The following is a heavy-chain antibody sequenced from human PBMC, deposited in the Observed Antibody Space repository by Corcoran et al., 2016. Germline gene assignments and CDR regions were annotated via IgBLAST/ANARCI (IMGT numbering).Heavy chain of an antibody. V-gene: IGHV5-51*01. J-gene: IGHJ6*02. CDR1: GYSFTSYW. CDR3: ARGPRFAEDYYGSGYYYYGMDV. CDR2: IYPGDSDT. Sequence: EVQLVQSGAEVKKPGESLKISCKGSGYSFTSYWIGWVRQMPGKGLEWMGIIYPGDSDTRYSPSFQGQVTISAVKSISTAYLQWSSRKASDTAMYYCARGPRFAEDYYGSGYYYYGMDVWGQGTTVTVSS. D-gene: IGHD3-10*01.